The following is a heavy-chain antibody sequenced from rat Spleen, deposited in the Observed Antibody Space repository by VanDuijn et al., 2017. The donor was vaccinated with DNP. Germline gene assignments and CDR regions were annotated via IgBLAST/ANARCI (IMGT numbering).Heavy chain of an antibody. Sequence: EVQLVESGGDLVQPGRSLKLSCVASGFTFSYYWMAWIRQVPGKGLEWIASITGGSGTTSYSDAVKGRFMIYRDDTKNTLSLQMNSLRSEDTATYYCTRVGDFHDGSFVDALDAWGQGTSVTVSS. J-gene: IGHJ4*01. CDR3: TRVGDFHDGSFVDALDA. CDR2: ITGGSGTT. CDR1: GFTFSYYW. D-gene: IGHD1-12*02. V-gene: IGHV5-31*01.